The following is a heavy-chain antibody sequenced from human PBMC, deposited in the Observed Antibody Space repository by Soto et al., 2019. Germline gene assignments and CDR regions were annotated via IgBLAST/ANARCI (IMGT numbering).Heavy chain of an antibody. CDR1: GGSIISYY. CDR2: IYDSGST. Sequence: ETLSLTCTVSGGSIISYYWSWIRQPPGKGLEWIGYIYDSGSTSYNPSLKSRVTISVDTSKNQFSLKLSSVTAADTAVYYCASVAKTINWPDNWGQGTLVTVSS. J-gene: IGHJ5*02. V-gene: IGHV4-59*12. CDR3: ASVAKTINWPDN.